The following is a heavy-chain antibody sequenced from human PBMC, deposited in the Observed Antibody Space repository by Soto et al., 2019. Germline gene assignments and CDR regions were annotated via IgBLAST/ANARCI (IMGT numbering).Heavy chain of an antibody. J-gene: IGHJ3*01. D-gene: IGHD1-1*01. CDR1: GLTISGKKY. V-gene: IGHV3-53*01. Sequence: DVQLVESGGGLIQPGEALRLSCAAFGLTISGKKYVAWVRQAPGKGLEWVSALYDVDGSFYADSVTGRFTTSSDSSKTTVYLQMNDLRPDDTAVYYCATWHEREHAFDVWGQGTTVTISS. CDR2: LYDVDGS. CDR3: ATWHEREHAFDV.